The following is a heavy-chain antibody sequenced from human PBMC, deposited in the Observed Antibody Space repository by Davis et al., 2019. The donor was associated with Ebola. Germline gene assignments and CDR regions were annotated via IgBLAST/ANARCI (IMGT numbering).Heavy chain of an antibody. CDR1: GGSFSGYY. V-gene: IGHV4-34*01. J-gene: IGHJ3*02. Sequence: PSETLSLTCAVYGGSFSGYYWSWIRQPPGKGLEWIGEINHSGSTNYNPSLKSRVTISVDTSKNQFSLKLSSVTAADTAVYYCAREVYSSSSGAFDIWGQGTMVTVSS. CDR2: INHSGST. CDR3: AREVYSSSSGAFDI. D-gene: IGHD6-6*01.